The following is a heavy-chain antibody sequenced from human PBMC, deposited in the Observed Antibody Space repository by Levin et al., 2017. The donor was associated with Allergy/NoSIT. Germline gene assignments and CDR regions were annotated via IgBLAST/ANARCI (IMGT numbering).Heavy chain of an antibody. J-gene: IGHJ6*02. Sequence: GGSLRLSCAASGFTFSSYAMNWVRQAPGKGLEWVSGTSDSGGSTYYADSVKGRFTISRGNSKNTLYLQVNSLRAEDTALYYCAKDLSAVPAANYYYAMDVWGPGTTVTVSS. CDR3: AKDLSAVPAANYYYAMDV. D-gene: IGHD2-2*01. CDR2: TSDSGGST. CDR1: GFTFSSYA. V-gene: IGHV3-23*01.